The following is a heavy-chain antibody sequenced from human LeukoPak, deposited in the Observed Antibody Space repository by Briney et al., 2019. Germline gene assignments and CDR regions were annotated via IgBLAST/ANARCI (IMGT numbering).Heavy chain of an antibody. CDR1: GYTFTSYY. CDR2: INPSGGST. D-gene: IGHD3-10*01. J-gene: IGHJ5*02. V-gene: IGHV1-46*01. CDR3: ARERMVRGVIKGNWFDP. Sequence: ASVKVSCKASGYTFTSYYMHWVRQAPGQGLEWMGIINPSGGSTSYAQKFQGRVTMTRDTSISTAYMELSRLRSDDTAVYYCARERMVRGVIKGNWFDPWGQGTLVTVSS.